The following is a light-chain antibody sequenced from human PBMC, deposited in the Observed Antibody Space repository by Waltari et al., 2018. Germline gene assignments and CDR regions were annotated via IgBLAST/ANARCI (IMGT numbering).Light chain of an antibody. CDR2: AAS. CDR1: QSISIF. V-gene: IGKV1-39*01. J-gene: IGKJ3*01. Sequence: DIQMTQSPSSLSASVGDSVTITCRASQSISIFLNWYQQQPGKAPKLLIYAASNLQRGVPSRFSGRGSGTDFTLTISSLRPEDFATYYCQQSYSTPFTFGPGTKVEIQ. CDR3: QQSYSTPFT.